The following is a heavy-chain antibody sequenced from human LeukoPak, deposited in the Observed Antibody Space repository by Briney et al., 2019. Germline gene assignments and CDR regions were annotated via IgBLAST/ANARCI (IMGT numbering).Heavy chain of an antibody. J-gene: IGHJ2*01. CDR2: IYYSGNT. D-gene: IGHD4-17*01. V-gene: IGHV4-31*03. Sequence: SQTLSLTCTVSGGSISSGGYYWSWIRQHPGKGLEWIGYIYYSGNTYYNLSLKSRVTISVDTSKSQFSLKLSSVTAADTAVYYCARGTTVTEWYFDLWGRGTLVTVSS. CDR3: ARGTTVTEWYFDL. CDR1: GGSISSGGYY.